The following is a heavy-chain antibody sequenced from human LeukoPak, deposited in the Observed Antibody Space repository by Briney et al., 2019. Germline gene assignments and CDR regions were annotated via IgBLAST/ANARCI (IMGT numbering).Heavy chain of an antibody. CDR1: VYTFTSSY. V-gene: IGHV1-46*01. CDR3: AIDIAYSGSYGRFQQQEDY. J-gene: IGHJ4*02. D-gene: IGHD1-26*01. CDR2: INPSGGST. Sequence: ASVRVSCKASVYTFTSSYMHWVRQTPGQGLESVGLINPSGGSTSYAQKFQGRVTMTRDTSPSTVYIELSSLRSEDTAVYYCAIDIAYSGSYGRFQQQEDYWGQGTLVTVSS.